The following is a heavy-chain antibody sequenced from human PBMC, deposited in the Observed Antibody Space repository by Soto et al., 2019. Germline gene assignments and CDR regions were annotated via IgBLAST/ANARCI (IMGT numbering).Heavy chain of an antibody. CDR1: GCPFSSYA. D-gene: IGHD6-13*01. Sequence: ASMEVSCQAFGCPFSSYAIRWVRPAPGQGLEWMGGIIPIFGTANYAQKFQGRVTITADESTSTAYMELSSLRSEDTAVYYCARDRIAAAGRGGEANWFDPWGQGTLVTVAS. CDR2: IIPIFGTA. V-gene: IGHV1-69*01. J-gene: IGHJ5*02. CDR3: ARDRIAAAGRGGEANWFDP.